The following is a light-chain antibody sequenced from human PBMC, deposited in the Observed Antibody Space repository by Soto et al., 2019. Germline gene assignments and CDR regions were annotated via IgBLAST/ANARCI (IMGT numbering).Light chain of an antibody. J-gene: IGLJ3*02. Sequence: QPVLTQPPSASGTPGQRVTLSCSGSSSHIGSNTVNWYQQLPGTAPKLLIYSNNQRPSGVPDRFSGSKSGTSASLAISGLQSEDEADYYCAAWDDSLNGWVFGGGTKLTVL. CDR3: AAWDDSLNGWV. CDR1: SSHIGSNT. V-gene: IGLV1-44*01. CDR2: SNN.